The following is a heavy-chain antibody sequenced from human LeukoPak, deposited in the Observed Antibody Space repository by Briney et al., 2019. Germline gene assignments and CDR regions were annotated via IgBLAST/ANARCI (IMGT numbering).Heavy chain of an antibody. Sequence: ASVKVSCKASGYTFTGYYMHWVRQTPGQRVEWMGWINPNSGGTNYAQKFQGRVTMTRDTSISTAYMELSRLRSDDTAVYYCASGGYCSGGSCYPGYYYYYMDVWGKGTTVTVSS. J-gene: IGHJ6*03. V-gene: IGHV1-2*02. CDR1: GYTFTGYY. D-gene: IGHD2-15*01. CDR2: INPNSGGT. CDR3: ASGGYCSGGSCYPGYYYYYMDV.